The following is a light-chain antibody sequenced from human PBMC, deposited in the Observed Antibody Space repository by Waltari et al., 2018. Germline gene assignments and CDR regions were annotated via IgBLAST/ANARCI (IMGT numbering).Light chain of an antibody. CDR2: RHN. J-gene: IGLJ3*02. Sequence: QSVLTQPPSASGTPGQRVTISCSGSRSNIGRNYVYWYQQLPGTAPKLLIYRHNQRPSGVPDRFSGSKSGTSASLAISGLRSEDEADYYCAAWDDSLSGRVFGGGTKVTVL. CDR3: AAWDDSLSGRV. V-gene: IGLV1-47*01. CDR1: RSNIGRNY.